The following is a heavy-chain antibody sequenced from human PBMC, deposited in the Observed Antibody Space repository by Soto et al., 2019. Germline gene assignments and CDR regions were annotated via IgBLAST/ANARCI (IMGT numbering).Heavy chain of an antibody. Sequence: QVQLVESGGGVVQPGRSLRLSCAASGFTFSSYGMHWVRQALGKGLEWVAVIWYDGSNKYYADSVKGRFTISRDNSKNPLYLQMNSLRAEDTAVYYCARDHAAAGKGSPDYWGQGTLVTVSS. D-gene: IGHD6-13*01. V-gene: IGHV3-33*01. J-gene: IGHJ4*02. CDR3: ARDHAAAGKGSPDY. CDR1: GFTFSSYG. CDR2: IWYDGSNK.